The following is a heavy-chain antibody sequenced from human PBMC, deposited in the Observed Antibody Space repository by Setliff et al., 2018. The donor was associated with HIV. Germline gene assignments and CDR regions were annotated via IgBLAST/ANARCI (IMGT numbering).Heavy chain of an antibody. CDR2: IIHILGTA. J-gene: IGHJ6*03. V-gene: IGHV1-69*13. CDR1: RRTFSEDA. CDR3: AKAVRGYGSTYYNYYYMDV. Sequence: GASVKVSCKTSRRTFSEDAINWVRQAPGEGLEWVGGIIHILGTADYAEKFQGRVTITADEPRSTVYLEVSKLRSEDTAVYYCAKAVRGYGSTYYNYYYMDVWGKGTTVTVS. D-gene: IGHD3-10*01.